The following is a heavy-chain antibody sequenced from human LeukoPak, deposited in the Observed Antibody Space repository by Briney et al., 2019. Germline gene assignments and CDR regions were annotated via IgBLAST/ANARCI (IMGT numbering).Heavy chain of an antibody. CDR1: GFSFRSYF. CDR2: INPYGSDT. D-gene: IGHD1-7*01. Sequence: GGSLRLSCAASGFSFRSYFMYWVRQAPGKGLVWVSRINPYGSDTEYADSVKGRFTISGDNAKNTLYMQMNSLREEDTAVYYCVAYNWNYPEYWGQGTLVTVSS. J-gene: IGHJ4*02. V-gene: IGHV3-74*03. CDR3: VAYNWNYPEY.